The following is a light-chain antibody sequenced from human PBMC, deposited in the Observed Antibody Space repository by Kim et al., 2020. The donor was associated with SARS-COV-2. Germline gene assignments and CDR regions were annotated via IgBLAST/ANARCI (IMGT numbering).Light chain of an antibody. CDR3: NSFDNSLSVWV. CDR1: SSNIGADEE. CDR2: KDT. Sequence: RVTVSGTGSSSNIGADEEGHWNKKLQGEAPRLLMDKDTRRPAGAPARFSGSKSGPSAPRAITGLRAEEEADYYGNSFDNSLSVWVFGGGTQMTVL. V-gene: IGLV1-40*01. J-gene: IGLJ7*01.